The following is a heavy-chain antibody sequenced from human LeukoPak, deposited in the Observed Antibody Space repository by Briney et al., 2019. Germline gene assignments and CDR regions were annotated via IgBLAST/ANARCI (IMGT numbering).Heavy chain of an antibody. CDR2: IYSGDIT. Sequence: PGGSLRLSCAASGFTVNNNYMGWVRQAPGKGLEWVSVIYSGDITYYADSVKGRFTISRDNSKNTLYLQMNSLRAEDTAVYYCARGSGYNYGFPDYWGQGTLVTVSS. D-gene: IGHD5-18*01. CDR1: GFTVNNNY. V-gene: IGHV3-53*01. J-gene: IGHJ4*02. CDR3: ARGSGYNYGFPDY.